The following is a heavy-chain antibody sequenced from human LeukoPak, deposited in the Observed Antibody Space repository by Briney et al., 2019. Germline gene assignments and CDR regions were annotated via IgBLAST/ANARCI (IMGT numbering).Heavy chain of an antibody. V-gene: IGHV3-23*01. CDR1: GFTFSSHA. Sequence: PGGSLRLSCAASGFTFSSHAMSWVRQAPGKGLEWVSAISGSGGSTYYADSVKGRFTISRDNSKNTLYLQMNSLRAEDTAVYYCAKGPGVILEWSSYYFDYWGQGTLVTVSS. CDR3: AKGPGVILEWSSYYFDY. CDR2: ISGSGGST. D-gene: IGHD3-3*01. J-gene: IGHJ4*02.